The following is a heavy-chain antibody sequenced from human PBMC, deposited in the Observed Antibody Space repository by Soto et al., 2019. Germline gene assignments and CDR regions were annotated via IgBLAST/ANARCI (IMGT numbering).Heavy chain of an antibody. CDR3: ARGGYYYGSPRPYYYGMDV. CDR1: GYTFTSYY. CDR2: MNHNSGNT. D-gene: IGHD3-10*01. J-gene: IGHJ6*02. Sequence: ASLKVSCNASGYTFTSYYINWVRQATAPGLVWMGWMNHNSGNTGYAQKFQGRVTMTRNTSISTAYMELSSLRSEDTAVYYCARGGYYYGSPRPYYYGMDVWGQGTTVTVSS. V-gene: IGHV1-8*01.